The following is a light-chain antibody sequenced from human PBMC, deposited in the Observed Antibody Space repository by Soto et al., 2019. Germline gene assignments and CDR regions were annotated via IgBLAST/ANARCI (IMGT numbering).Light chain of an antibody. V-gene: IGKV1-9*01. Sequence: DIQLTQSPSFLSASVGDRVTITCRASQGISSYLAWYQQKPGTAPQLLIYAASSLQSGVPSMFSGSGSGTEFTLTISSLQAEDFATYYCLDINSRRWTFGQGTKVEIK. CDR1: QGISSY. CDR3: LDINSRRWT. J-gene: IGKJ1*01. CDR2: AAS.